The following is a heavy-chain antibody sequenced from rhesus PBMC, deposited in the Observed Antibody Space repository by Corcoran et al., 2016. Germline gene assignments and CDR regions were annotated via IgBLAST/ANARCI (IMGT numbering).Heavy chain of an antibody. D-gene: IGHD5-24*01. CDR1: GGSITTNS. J-gene: IGHJ4*01. CDR2: SYGGSGRT. CDR3: ARYSTVAVRYFDY. Sequence: QMQLQESGPGLVKPSENLSLTCAVSGGSITTNSWSWIRPCPGKGLEWIGNSYGGSGRTSYNSSLNGRVTISTDTSKNQFSLKLTAVTAADTAVYYCARYSTVAVRYFDYWGQGVLVTVSS. V-gene: IGHV4-147*01.